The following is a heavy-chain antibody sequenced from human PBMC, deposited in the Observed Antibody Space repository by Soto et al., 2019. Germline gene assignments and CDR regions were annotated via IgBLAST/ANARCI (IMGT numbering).Heavy chain of an antibody. D-gene: IGHD4-17*01. V-gene: IGHV3-33*01. J-gene: IGHJ6*02. CDR3: ARDDYGGTYYYYYYGMDV. CDR2: IWYDGSNK. CDR1: GFTFSSYG. Sequence: GGSLRLSCAASGFTFSSYGMHWVRQAPGKGLEWVAVIWYDGSNKYYADSVKGRFTISRDNSKNALYLQMNSLRAEDTAVYYCARDDYGGTYYYYYYGMDVWGQGTTVTAP.